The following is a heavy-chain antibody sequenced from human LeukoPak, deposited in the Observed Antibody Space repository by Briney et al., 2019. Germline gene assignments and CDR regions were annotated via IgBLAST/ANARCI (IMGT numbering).Heavy chain of an antibody. CDR3: AKGPRYCSGGSCPYYFDY. CDR2: ISGSGGTT. CDR1: GFTFSSYA. V-gene: IGHV3-23*01. D-gene: IGHD2-15*01. Sequence: GGSLRLSCAASGFTFSSYAMSWVRQAPGKWREWVSGISGSGGTTDYADSVNGRITISRDNSKNTLYLQMNSLRAEDTAVYYCAKGPRYCSGGSCPYYFDYWGQGTLVTVSS. J-gene: IGHJ4*02.